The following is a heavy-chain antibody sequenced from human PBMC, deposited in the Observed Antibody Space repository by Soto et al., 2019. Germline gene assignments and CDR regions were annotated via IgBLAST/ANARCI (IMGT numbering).Heavy chain of an antibody. D-gene: IGHD3-10*01. CDR3: ARDSMVRAYYYGMDV. CDR2: INAGNGNT. J-gene: IGHJ6*02. Sequence: ASVKVSCKASGYTFTSYAMHWVRQAPGQRLEWMGWINAGNGNTKYSQKFQGRVTITRDTSASTAYMELSSLRSEDTAVYYCARDSMVRAYYYGMDVWGQGTTVTVSS. CDR1: GYTFTSYA. V-gene: IGHV1-3*01.